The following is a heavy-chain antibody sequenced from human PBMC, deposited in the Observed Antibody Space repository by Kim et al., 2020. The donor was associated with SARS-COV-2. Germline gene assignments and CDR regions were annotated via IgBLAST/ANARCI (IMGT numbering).Heavy chain of an antibody. D-gene: IGHD6-6*01. J-gene: IGHJ2*01. CDR3: VKAREYTSSRDRRYFEL. CDR1: GFTFSSYA. Sequence: GGSLRLSCSASGFTFSSYAMHWVRQAPGKGLEYVSAIRSHGAGTYYADSVRGRFTISRDNYKNTVYLQMSGLRPEDTAVYYCVKAREYTSSRDRRYFELWGPGTLVTVSS. V-gene: IGHV3-64D*09. CDR2: IRSHGAGT.